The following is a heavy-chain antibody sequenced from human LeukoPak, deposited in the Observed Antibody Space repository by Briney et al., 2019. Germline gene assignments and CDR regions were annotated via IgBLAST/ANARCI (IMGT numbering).Heavy chain of an antibody. J-gene: IGHJ4*02. V-gene: IGHV1-2*02. D-gene: IGHD3-22*01. CDR2: INPNSGGT. Sequence: ASVKVSCKASGYTFTGHYMHWVRQAPGQGLEWMGWINPNSGGTNYAQKFQGRVTMTRDTSVSTAYMELSRLRSDDTAVYYCARGGSRYYDSSGYYYDYWGQGTLVTVSS. CDR1: GYTFTGHY. CDR3: ARGGSRYYDSSGYYYDY.